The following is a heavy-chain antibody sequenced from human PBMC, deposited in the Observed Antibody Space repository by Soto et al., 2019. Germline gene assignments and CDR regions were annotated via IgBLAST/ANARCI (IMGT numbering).Heavy chain of an antibody. CDR1: GFTFSSYA. Sequence: GGSLRLSCAASGFTFSSYAMSWVRQAPGKGLEWVSAISGSGGSTYYADSVKGRFTISRDNSKNTLYLQMNSLRAEDTAVYYCAKNRFGELFNNWFDPWGQGTLVTVSS. D-gene: IGHD3-10*01. CDR3: AKNRFGELFNNWFDP. J-gene: IGHJ5*02. CDR2: ISGSGGST. V-gene: IGHV3-23*01.